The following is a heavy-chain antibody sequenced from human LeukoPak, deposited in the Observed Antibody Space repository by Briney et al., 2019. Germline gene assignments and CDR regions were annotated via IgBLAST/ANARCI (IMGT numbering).Heavy chain of an antibody. Sequence: LAGGSLRLSCAASGFTFSSYEMNWVGQAPGKGLEGVSYISSSGSTIYYADSVKGRFTISRDNAKNSLYLQMNSLRAEDTAVYYCAELGITMIGGVWGKGTTVTISS. CDR1: GFTFSSYE. CDR3: AELGITMIGGV. CDR2: ISSSGSTI. J-gene: IGHJ6*04. D-gene: IGHD3-10*02. V-gene: IGHV3-48*03.